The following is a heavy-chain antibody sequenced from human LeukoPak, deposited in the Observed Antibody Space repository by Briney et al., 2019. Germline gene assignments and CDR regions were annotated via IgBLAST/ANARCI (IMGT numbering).Heavy chain of an antibody. CDR2: ITSSSTYI. CDR3: GRDLVNRVYYLHY. J-gene: IGHJ4*02. D-gene: IGHD2-21*01. Sequence: GGSLRLSCAASGFTFNNYNMNWVRQAPGKGLEWVSSITSSSTYIYYADSVKGRFTISRDSAKNSLYLQMNSLRAEDTAVYYCGRDLVNRVYYLHYWGQGTMVGVPS. CDR1: GFTFNNYN. V-gene: IGHV3-21*01.